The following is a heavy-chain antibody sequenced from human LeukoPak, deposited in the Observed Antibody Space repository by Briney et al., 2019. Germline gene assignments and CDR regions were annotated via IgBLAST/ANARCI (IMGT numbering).Heavy chain of an antibody. CDR3: ARQYRDYDFWSGYYYDYYYYGMDV. D-gene: IGHD3-3*01. CDR2: IYPGDSDT. J-gene: IGHJ6*02. V-gene: IGHV5-51*01. Sequence: GESLKISCKGSGYSFTSYWIGWVRQMPGKGLEWMGIIYPGDSDTRYSPSFQGQVTISADKSISTAYLQWSSLKASDTAMYYCARQYRDYDFWSGYYYDYYYYGMDVWGQGTTVTVSS. CDR1: GYSFTSYW.